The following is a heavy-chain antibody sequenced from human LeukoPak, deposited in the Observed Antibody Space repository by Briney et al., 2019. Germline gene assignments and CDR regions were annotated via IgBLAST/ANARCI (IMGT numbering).Heavy chain of an antibody. J-gene: IGHJ2*01. V-gene: IGHV4-39*07. CDR2: IYYSGST. CDR1: GGSISISSYY. D-gene: IGHD4-23*01. Sequence: SETLSLTCSVSGGSISISSYYWGWIRQPPGKGLEWIGSIYYSGSTYYNPSLKSRVTISVDTSKNQFSLKLSSVTAADTAVYYCARAAGDYDYGGNRPYWYFDLWGRGTLVTVSS. CDR3: ARAAGDYDYGGNRPYWYFDL.